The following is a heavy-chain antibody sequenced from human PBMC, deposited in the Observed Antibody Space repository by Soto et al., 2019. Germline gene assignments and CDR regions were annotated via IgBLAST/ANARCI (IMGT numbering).Heavy chain of an antibody. CDR2: ISPSGIST. V-gene: IGHV3-23*01. CDR3: AKKVAYSSSPSDY. D-gene: IGHD6-13*01. J-gene: IGHJ4*02. CDR1: GFTFSSYA. Sequence: GGSLRLSCAASGFTFSSYAMSWVRQAPGKGLEWVSAISPSGISTYYADSVKGRFTMSRDNSKNTLYLQMNTLKAEDTAVYYCAKKVAYSSSPSDYWGQGTLVTVSS.